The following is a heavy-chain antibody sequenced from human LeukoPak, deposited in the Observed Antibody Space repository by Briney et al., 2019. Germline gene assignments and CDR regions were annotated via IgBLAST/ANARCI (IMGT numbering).Heavy chain of an antibody. J-gene: IGHJ4*02. V-gene: IGHV7-4-1*02. Sequence: ASVKVSCKASGYTFTSYAMNWVRQAPGQGLEWMGWINTNTGNPTYAQGFTGRYVFSLDTSVSTAYLQISSLKAEDTAIYYCARIAAAGTKELVNTFGYWGQGTQVTVSS. CDR1: GYTFTSYA. CDR3: ARIAAAGTKELVNTFGY. CDR2: INTNTGNP. D-gene: IGHD6-13*01.